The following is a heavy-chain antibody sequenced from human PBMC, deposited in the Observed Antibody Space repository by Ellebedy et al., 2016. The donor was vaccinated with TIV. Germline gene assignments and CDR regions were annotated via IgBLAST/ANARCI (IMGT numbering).Heavy chain of an antibody. D-gene: IGHD3-22*01. Sequence: PGGSLRLSCAASGFTFSSYSMNWVRQAPGKGLEWVSSISSSSSYIYYADSVKGRFTISRDNAKNSLYLQMNSLRAEDTAVYYCARDLYYYDSSGYKGGAFDIWGQGTMVTVSS. CDR1: GFTFSSYS. CDR2: ISSSSSYI. V-gene: IGHV3-21*01. J-gene: IGHJ3*02. CDR3: ARDLYYYDSSGYKGGAFDI.